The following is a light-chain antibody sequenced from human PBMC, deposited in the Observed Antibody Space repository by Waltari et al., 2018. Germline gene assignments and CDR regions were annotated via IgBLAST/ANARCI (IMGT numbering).Light chain of an antibody. CDR1: QSVLYSSNNRNY. Sequence: DSLAVSLGERATINCKSSQSVLYSSNNRNYLTWYQQKPGQPPKLLIYWASIRESGVPDRFSGSGSGTDFTLTISSLQAEDVAVYYCQQYYTTPLTFGGGTKVEIK. J-gene: IGKJ4*01. CDR2: WAS. CDR3: QQYYTTPLT. V-gene: IGKV4-1*01.